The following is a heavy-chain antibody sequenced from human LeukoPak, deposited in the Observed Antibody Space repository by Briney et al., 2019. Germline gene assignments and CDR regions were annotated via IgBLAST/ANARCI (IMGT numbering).Heavy chain of an antibody. V-gene: IGHV1-46*01. CDR1: GYIIATYY. CDR2: INPSGGST. CDR3: ARVSRDGYYLFDY. J-gene: IGHJ4*02. D-gene: IGHD5-24*01. Sequence: ASVKVSCKASGYIIATYYIDWVRQAPGQGLEWMGRINPSGGSTHYARQFQDRVTMTSDTSTTTVYMELSSLRSEDTAVYFCARVSRDGYYLFDYWGQGTLVTVSS.